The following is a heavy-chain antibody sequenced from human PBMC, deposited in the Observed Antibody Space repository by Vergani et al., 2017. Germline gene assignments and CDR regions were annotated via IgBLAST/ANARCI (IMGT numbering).Heavy chain of an antibody. CDR3: ARVNYGGNNIDY. CDR2: IDHRWST. Sequence: QVQLQESGPGLVKPSGTLSLTCAVSGGSISSSNWWSWVRQPPGKGLEWIGEIDHRWSTNYNPSLKSRVTISVDKSKNQFSLKLSSVTAADTAVYYFARVNYGGNNIDYWGQGTLVTVSS. J-gene: IGHJ4*02. CDR1: GGSISSSNW. V-gene: IGHV4-4*02. D-gene: IGHD4-23*01.